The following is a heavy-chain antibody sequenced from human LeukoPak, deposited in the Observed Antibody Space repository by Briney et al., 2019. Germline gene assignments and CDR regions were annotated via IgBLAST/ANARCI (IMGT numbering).Heavy chain of an antibody. D-gene: IGHD6-6*01. Sequence: SETLSLTCTVSGGSISSYYWTWIRQPPGKGLGLEWIGYIYYTGSTNYNPSLKSRVTMFVDMSKNQFSLRLSSVTAADTAVYYCARHRAYSSSSPFDYWGQGTLVTVSS. CDR2: IYYTGST. CDR3: ARHRAYSSSSPFDY. CDR1: GGSISSYY. J-gene: IGHJ4*02. V-gene: IGHV4-59*08.